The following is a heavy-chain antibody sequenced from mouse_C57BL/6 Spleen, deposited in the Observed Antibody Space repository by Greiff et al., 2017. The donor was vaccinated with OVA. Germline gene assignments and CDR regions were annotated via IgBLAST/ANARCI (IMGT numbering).Heavy chain of an antibody. Sequence: EVMLVESGGGLVQPGASLRLSCAASGFTFTDYYMSWVRQPPGKAPEWLALIRNKANGYTTEYTASVKGRFTISRDNSQNILYLQMNTLRAEDSATYYCVKATDDYDGGYAMDYWGQGTSVTVSS. D-gene: IGHD2-4*01. CDR1: GFTFTDYY. CDR2: IRNKANGYTT. J-gene: IGHJ4*01. V-gene: IGHV7-4*01. CDR3: VKATDDYDGGYAMDY.